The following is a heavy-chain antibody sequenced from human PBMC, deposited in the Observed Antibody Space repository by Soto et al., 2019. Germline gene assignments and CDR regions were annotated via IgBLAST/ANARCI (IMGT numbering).Heavy chain of an antibody. D-gene: IGHD5-18*01. CDR2: IIPILGIA. Sequence: QVQLVQSGAEVKKPGSSVKVSCKASGGTFSSYTISWVRQAPGQGLEWMGRIIPILGIANYAQKFQGRVTIPADKSTSTAYMELSSLRSEDTAVYYCAGADVDTAIEDHGMDVWGQGTTVTVSS. V-gene: IGHV1-69*02. CDR1: GGTFSSYT. J-gene: IGHJ6*02. CDR3: AGADVDTAIEDHGMDV.